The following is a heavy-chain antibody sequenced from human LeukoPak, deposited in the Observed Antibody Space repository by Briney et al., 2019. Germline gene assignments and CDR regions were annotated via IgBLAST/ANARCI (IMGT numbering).Heavy chain of an antibody. Sequence: GGSLRLSCAVSGFTVYSNYMTWVRQAPGKGLEWVSSISSSSSYIYYADSVKGRFTISRDNAKNSLYLQMNSLRAEDTAVYCCARDRMTTFLLNWGQGTLVTVSS. J-gene: IGHJ4*02. CDR3: ARDRMTTFLLN. V-gene: IGHV3-21*01. CDR2: ISSSSSYI. D-gene: IGHD3-16*01. CDR1: GFTVYSNY.